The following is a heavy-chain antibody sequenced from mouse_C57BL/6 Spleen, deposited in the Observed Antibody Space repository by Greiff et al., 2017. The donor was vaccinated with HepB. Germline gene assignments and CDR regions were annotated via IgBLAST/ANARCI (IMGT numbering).Heavy chain of an antibody. CDR3: ARRDYGSSYVGYAMDY. V-gene: IGHV1-72*01. D-gene: IGHD1-1*01. CDR2: IDPNSGGT. Sequence: QVQLQHPGAELVKPGASVKLSCKASGYTFTSYWMHWVKQRPGRGLEWIGRIDPNSGGTKYNEKFKSKATLTVDKPSSTAYMQLSSLTSEDSAVYYCARRDYGSSYVGYAMDYWGQGTSVTVSS. CDR1: GYTFTSYW. J-gene: IGHJ4*01.